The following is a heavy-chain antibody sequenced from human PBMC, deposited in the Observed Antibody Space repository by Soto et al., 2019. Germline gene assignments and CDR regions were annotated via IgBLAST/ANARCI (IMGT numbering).Heavy chain of an antibody. CDR3: AKAEEWFGELLGGMDV. Sequence: QVQLVESGGGVVQPGRSLRLSCAASGFTFSSYGMHWVRQAPGKGLEWVAVISYDGSNKYYADSVKGRFTISRDNSKNALYRQMNSLRAEDTAVYYCAKAEEWFGELLGGMDVWGQGTTVTVSS. D-gene: IGHD3-10*01. CDR1: GFTFSSYG. CDR2: ISYDGSNK. J-gene: IGHJ6*02. V-gene: IGHV3-30*18.